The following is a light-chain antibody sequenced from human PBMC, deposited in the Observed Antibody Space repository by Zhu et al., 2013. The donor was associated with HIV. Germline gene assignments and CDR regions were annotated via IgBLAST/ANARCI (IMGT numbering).Light chain of an antibody. CDR3: QQFDRSPWT. V-gene: IGKV1-5*03. CDR2: KTS. Sequence: DIQLTQSPSTLSAFVGDRVTITCRASQRLTSWSAWYQQKPGTAPKLLIYKTSNVQRGVPSRFSGSGSGTQFSLTISNLQPDDLATYYCQQFDRSPWTFGQGTKVEL. J-gene: IGKJ1*01. CDR1: QRLTSW.